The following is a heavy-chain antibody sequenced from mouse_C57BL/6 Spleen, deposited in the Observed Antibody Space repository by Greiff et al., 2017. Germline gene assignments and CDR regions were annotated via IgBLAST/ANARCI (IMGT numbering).Heavy chain of an antibody. J-gene: IGHJ4*01. D-gene: IGHD1-1*01. CDR2: IDPNSGGT. CDR3: ANYYDGGDY. CDR1: GYTFTSYW. Sequence: VQLQQPGAELVKPGASVKLSCKASGYTFTSYWMHWVKQRPGRGLEWIGRIDPNSGGTKYTAKFKSKATLTVDKPASTDYMQLSSLTSEVSAVEYCANYYDGGDYWGQGTSVTVSS. V-gene: IGHV1-72*01.